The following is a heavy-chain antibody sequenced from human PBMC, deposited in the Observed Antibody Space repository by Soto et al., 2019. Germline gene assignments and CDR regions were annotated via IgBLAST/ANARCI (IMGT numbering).Heavy chain of an antibody. CDR1: GFTFSSYA. D-gene: IGHD3-22*01. CDR3: AKDQNYYDSSGYYKGPPVCDY. CDR2: ISGSGGST. V-gene: IGHV3-23*01. J-gene: IGHJ4*02. Sequence: GGSLRLSCAASGFTFSSYAMSWVRQAPGKGLEWVSAISGSGGSTYYADSVKGRFTISRDSSKNTLYPQMNNLRAEDTAVYYCAKDQNYYDSSGYYKGPPVCDYWGQGTLVTVSS.